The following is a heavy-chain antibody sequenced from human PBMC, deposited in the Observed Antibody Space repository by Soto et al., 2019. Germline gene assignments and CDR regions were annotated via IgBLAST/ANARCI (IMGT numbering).Heavy chain of an antibody. D-gene: IGHD6-6*01. CDR2: INPNSGGT. CDR1: GYTFTGYY. J-gene: IGHJ5*02. V-gene: IGHV1-2*02. Sequence: ASVKVSCKASGYTFTGYYMHWVRQAPGQGLEWMGWINPNSGGTNYAQKFQGRVTMTRDTSISTAYMELSRLRSDDTAVYYCARSGIAARRGYNWFDPWGQGTLVTSPQ. CDR3: ARSGIAARRGYNWFDP.